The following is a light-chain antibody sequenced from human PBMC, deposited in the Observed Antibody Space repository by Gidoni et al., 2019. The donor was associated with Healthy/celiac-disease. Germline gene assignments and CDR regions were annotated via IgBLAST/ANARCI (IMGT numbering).Light chain of an antibody. Sequence: EIVMTQSPATLSVSPGERATLSCRASQSVSSNLAWYQQKPGQAPRRLIYGASTRATGIPARFSGSGSVTAFTLTISSLPSEDFAVYYCQQYNNWPPKYTFGQRTKLEIK. CDR1: QSVSSN. V-gene: IGKV3-15*01. CDR3: QQYNNWPPKYT. J-gene: IGKJ2*01. CDR2: GAS.